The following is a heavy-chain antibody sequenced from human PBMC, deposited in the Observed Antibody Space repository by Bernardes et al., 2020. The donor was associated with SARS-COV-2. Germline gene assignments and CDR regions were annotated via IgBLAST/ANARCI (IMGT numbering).Heavy chain of an antibody. CDR2: IYYSGST. D-gene: IGHD3-3*01. CDR1: GGSVSSGSYY. Sequence: SETLSLTCTVSGGSVSSGSYYWSWIRQPPGKGLEWIGYIYYSGSTNYNPSLKSRVTISVDTSKNQFSLKLSSVTAADTAVYYCARGGVDFWSGYYTSPNYYYYYGMDVWGQGTTVTVSS. V-gene: IGHV4-61*01. J-gene: IGHJ6*02. CDR3: ARGGVDFWSGYYTSPNYYYYYGMDV.